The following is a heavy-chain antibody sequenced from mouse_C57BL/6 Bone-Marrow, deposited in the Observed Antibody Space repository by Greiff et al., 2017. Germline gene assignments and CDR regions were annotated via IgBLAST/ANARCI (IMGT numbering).Heavy chain of an antibody. J-gene: IGHJ2*01. D-gene: IGHD1-1*01. CDR2: IDPNSGGT. CDR1: GYTFTSYW. Sequence: VQLQQPGAELVKPGASVKLSCKASGYTFTSYWMHWVKQRPGRGLEWIGRIDPNSGGTKYNEKFKSKATLTVDKPSSTAYMQLSSLTSEDSAVYYCARWTTVVAGGVYFDYWGQGTTLTVSS. CDR3: ARWTTVVAGGVYFDY. V-gene: IGHV1-72*01.